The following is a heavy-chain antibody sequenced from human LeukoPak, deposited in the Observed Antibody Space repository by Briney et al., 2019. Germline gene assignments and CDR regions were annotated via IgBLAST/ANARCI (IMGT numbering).Heavy chain of an antibody. J-gene: IGHJ4*02. D-gene: IGHD3-22*01. CDR3: ARDPALTYYYDSSGFY. V-gene: IGHV1-18*01. CDR2: ISAYNGNT. CDR1: GYTFTSYG. Sequence: ASVKVSCKASGYTFTSYGISWVRQAPGQGLEWMGWISAYNGNTNYAQKLQGRVTMTTDTSTSTAYMELRSLRSDDTAVYYCARDPALTYYYDSSGFYWGQGTLVTVSS.